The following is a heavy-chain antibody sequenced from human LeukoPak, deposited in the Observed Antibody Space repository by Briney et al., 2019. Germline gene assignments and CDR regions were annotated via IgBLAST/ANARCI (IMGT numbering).Heavy chain of an antibody. CDR2: ISGSGDRT. V-gene: IGHV3-23*01. D-gene: IGHD2-15*01. J-gene: IGHJ4*02. CDR1: GFTFSSSA. Sequence: QSGGSLRLSCAASGFTFSSSAMSWVRQAPGKGLEWVSTISGSGDRTYYADSVKGRFTISRDNSKNTLFLHMNRLRPEDAAVYYCAKAPVTTCRGAFCYPFDYWGLGTLVTVSS. CDR3: AKAPVTTCRGAFCYPFDY.